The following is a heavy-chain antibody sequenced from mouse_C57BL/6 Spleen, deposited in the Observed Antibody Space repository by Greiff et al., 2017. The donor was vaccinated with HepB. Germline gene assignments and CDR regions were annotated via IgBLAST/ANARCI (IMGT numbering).Heavy chain of an antibody. CDR1: GYTFTDYY. CDR2: INPNNGGT. CDR3: ARGYYSNYVGY. V-gene: IGHV1-26*01. Sequence: VQLQQSGPELVKPGASVKISCKASGYTFTDYYMNWVKQSHGKSLEWIGDINPNNGGTSYNQKFKGKATLTVDKSSSTAYMELRSLTSEDSAVYYCARGYYSNYVGYWGQGTTLTVSS. J-gene: IGHJ2*01. D-gene: IGHD2-5*01.